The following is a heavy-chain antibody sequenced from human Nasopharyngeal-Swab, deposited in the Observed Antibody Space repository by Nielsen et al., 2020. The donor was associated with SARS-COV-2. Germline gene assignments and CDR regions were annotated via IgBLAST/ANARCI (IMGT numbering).Heavy chain of an antibody. J-gene: IGHJ6*03. V-gene: IGHV4-61*08. D-gene: IGHD6-6*01. CDR1: GGSISSGDYY. Sequence: SETLSLTCTVSGGSISSGDYYWSWIRQPPGKGLEWIGYIYYSGSTNYNPSLKSRVTISVDTSKNQFSLKLSSVTAADTAVYYCARCLEYSSSQDYYYYYMDVWGKGTTVTVSS. CDR3: ARCLEYSSSQDYYYYYMDV. CDR2: IYYSGST.